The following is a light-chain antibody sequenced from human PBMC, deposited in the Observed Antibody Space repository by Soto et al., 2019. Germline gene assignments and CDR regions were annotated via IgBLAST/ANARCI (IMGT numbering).Light chain of an antibody. CDR1: QGISSY. J-gene: IGKJ4*01. V-gene: IGKV1-8*01. CDR2: AAS. Sequence: AIRMTQSPSSFSASTGDRVTITCRASQGISSYLAWYQQKPGKAPKLLIYAASTLQSGVPSRFSGSGSGTDFTLTIRCLQSEDFATYYCQQYYSYPLNFGGGTKVEIK. CDR3: QQYYSYPLN.